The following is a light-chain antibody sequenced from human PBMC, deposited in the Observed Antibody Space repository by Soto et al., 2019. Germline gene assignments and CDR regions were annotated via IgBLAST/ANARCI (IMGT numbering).Light chain of an antibody. V-gene: IGLV1-40*01. J-gene: IGLJ3*02. CDR3: QSYDSSLSGSV. CDR1: SSNIGAGSD. Sequence: QLVLTQPPSVSGAPGQRVTISCTGSSSNIGAGSDVHWYQQLPGTAPKLLIFANNIRPSGVPDRFSGSKSGTSASLAITGLQAEDEADYYCQSYDSSLSGSVFGGGTKLTVL. CDR2: ANN.